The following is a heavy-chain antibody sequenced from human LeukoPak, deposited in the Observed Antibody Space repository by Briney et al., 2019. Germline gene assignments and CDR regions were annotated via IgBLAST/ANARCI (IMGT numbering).Heavy chain of an antibody. CDR3: AKSTKRYSYGVEKGRWVYYFDY. J-gene: IGHJ4*02. Sequence: PGGSLRLSCAASGFTFSSYGMSWVRQAPGKGLEWVSAISGSGGSTYYADSVKGRFTISRDNSKDTLYLQMNSLRAEDTAVYYCAKSTKRYSYGVEKGRWVYYFDYWGQGTLVTVSS. D-gene: IGHD5-18*01. V-gene: IGHV3-23*01. CDR2: ISGSGGST. CDR1: GFTFSSYG.